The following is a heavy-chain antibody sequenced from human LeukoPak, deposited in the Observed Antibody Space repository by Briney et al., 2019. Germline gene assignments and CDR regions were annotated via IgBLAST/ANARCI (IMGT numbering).Heavy chain of an antibody. CDR2: IYHSGST. D-gene: IGHD6-19*01. CDR3: ARLWEARSGWPIGVDY. V-gene: IGHV4-4*02. J-gene: IGHJ4*02. CDR1: GGSISSSNW. Sequence: PSGTLSLTCAVSGGSISSSNWWSWVRQPPGKGLEWIGEIYHSGSTNYNPSLKSRVTISVDKSKNQFSLKLSSVTAADTAVYYCARLWEARSGWPIGVDYWGQGTLVTVSS.